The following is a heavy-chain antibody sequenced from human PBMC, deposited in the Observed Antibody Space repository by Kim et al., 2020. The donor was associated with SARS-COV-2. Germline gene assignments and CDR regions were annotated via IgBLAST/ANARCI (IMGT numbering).Heavy chain of an antibody. CDR2: INSDGSST. CDR3: ARNKPVYCSSTSCYTYYYMDV. V-gene: IGHV3-74*01. J-gene: IGHJ6*03. CDR1: GFTFSSYW. D-gene: IGHD2-2*02. Sequence: GGSLRLSCAASGFTFSSYWMHWVRQAPGKGLVWVSRINSDGSSTSYADSVKGRFTISRDNAKNTLYLQMNSLRAEDTAVYYCARNKPVYCSSTSCYTYYYMDVGGKGTPVTVSS.